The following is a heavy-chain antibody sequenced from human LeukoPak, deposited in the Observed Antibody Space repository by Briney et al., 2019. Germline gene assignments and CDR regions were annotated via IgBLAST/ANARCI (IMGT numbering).Heavy chain of an antibody. V-gene: IGHV3-33*01. J-gene: IGHJ3*02. CDR3: ARDLYDAFDI. CDR2: IWSDSTNK. CDR1: GFTFSTYA. Sequence: GGSLRLSCAASGFTFSTYAMHWVRQAPGKGLEWVAVIWSDSTNKYYADSVRGRFTISRDNAKNSLYLQMNSLRAEDTAVYYCARDLYDAFDIWGQGTMVTVSS.